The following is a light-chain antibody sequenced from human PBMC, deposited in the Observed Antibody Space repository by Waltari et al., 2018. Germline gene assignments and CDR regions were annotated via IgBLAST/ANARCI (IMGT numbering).Light chain of an antibody. V-gene: IGLV8-61*01. Sequence: QTVVTQEPSLSVSPGGTATLTRALSSGSLSTTSYATWYQQPPGQAPRTLVYKANARSSGVPDRFSCSIHGNTAALTITGAQADDESDYYCALYMGSGIWVFGGGTRLTVL. CDR2: KAN. J-gene: IGLJ3*02. CDR1: SGSLSTTSY. CDR3: ALYMGSGIWV.